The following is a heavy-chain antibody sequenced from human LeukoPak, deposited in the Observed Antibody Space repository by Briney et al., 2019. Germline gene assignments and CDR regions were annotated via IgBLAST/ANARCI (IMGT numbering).Heavy chain of an antibody. Sequence: PSETLSLTCSVSGGSLKNYYWSWIRQPPGKGREWLGNIYFGGTTDYNSSLKSRLTISVDTFKNQLSLNLQSVTAADTATYYCARHRSDTGGKKGVNWFDPWGQGTLVTVSS. V-gene: IGHV4-59*01. CDR3: ARHRSDTGGKKGVNWFDP. CDR2: IYFGGTT. J-gene: IGHJ5*02. D-gene: IGHD4-23*01. CDR1: GGSLKNYY.